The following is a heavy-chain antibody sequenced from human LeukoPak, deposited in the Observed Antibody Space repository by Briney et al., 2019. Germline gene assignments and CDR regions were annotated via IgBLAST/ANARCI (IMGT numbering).Heavy chain of an antibody. CDR1: GYTFTSYG. V-gene: IGHV1-18*01. CDR3: ARDGMTTVIHDAFDI. J-gene: IGHJ3*02. Sequence: GASVKVSCKASGYTFTSYGISWVRQAPGQGLEWMGWISAYNGNTNYAQKLQGRVTMTTDTSTSTAYMELRSLRSDDTAVYYCARDGMTTVIHDAFDIWGQGTMVTVSS. CDR2: ISAYNGNT. D-gene: IGHD4-17*01.